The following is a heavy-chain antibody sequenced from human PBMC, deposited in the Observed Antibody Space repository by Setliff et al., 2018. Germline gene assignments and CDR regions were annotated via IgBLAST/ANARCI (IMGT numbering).Heavy chain of an antibody. CDR3: ARQIDYGDFQYFDY. V-gene: IGHV4-4*02. Sequence: SETLSLTCAVSGGSISSSNWWSWVRQPPGKGLEWIGSIYYSGSTYYNPSLKSRVTISVDTSKNQFSLKLSSVTAADTAVYYCARQIDYGDFQYFDYWGQGTLVTVSS. CDR1: GGSISSSNW. CDR2: IYYSGST. D-gene: IGHD4-17*01. J-gene: IGHJ4*02.